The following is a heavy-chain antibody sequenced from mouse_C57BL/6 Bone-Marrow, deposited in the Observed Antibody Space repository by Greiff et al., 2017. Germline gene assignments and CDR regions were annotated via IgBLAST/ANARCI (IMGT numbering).Heavy chain of an antibody. V-gene: IGHV1-22*01. D-gene: IGHD1-1*01. J-gene: IGHJ3*01. CDR1: GYTFTDYN. CDR3: ARRYYASFAY. Sequence: EVQLQQSGPELVKPGASVKMSCKASGYTFTDYNMHWVKQSHGKSLEWIGYLNPNNGGTSYNQKFKGKATLTVNKSSRTAYMQLRSLTSEDSAVXYCARRYYASFAYWGQGTLVTVSA. CDR2: LNPNNGGT.